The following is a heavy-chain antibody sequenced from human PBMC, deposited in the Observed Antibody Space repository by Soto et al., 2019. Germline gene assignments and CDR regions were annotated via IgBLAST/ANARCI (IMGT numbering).Heavy chain of an antibody. D-gene: IGHD1-1*01. V-gene: IGHV1-8*01. Sequence: QVQQVQSGAEVKKPGASVKVSCKASGYTFTSYDINWVRQATGQGLEWMGWMNPNSGNTGYAQKFRGRVTMTRNTSISTAYMELRSLRSEDTAVYYCARERTGTTSMDVWGQGTTVTVSS. CDR3: ARERTGTTSMDV. CDR1: GYTFTSYD. CDR2: MNPNSGNT. J-gene: IGHJ6*02.